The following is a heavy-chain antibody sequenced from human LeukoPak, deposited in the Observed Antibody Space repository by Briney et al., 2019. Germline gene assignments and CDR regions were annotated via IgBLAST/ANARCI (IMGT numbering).Heavy chain of an antibody. CDR1: GGSISSGGYS. V-gene: IGHV4-30-2*01. Sequence: SETLSPTCAVSGGSISSGGYSWSWIRQPPGKGLEWIGYIYHSGSTYYNPSLKSRVTISVDRSKNQFSLKLSSVTAADTAVYYCARGVVGSMTTVTTTFDYWGQGTLVTVSS. D-gene: IGHD4-17*01. J-gene: IGHJ4*02. CDR2: IYHSGST. CDR3: ARGVVGSMTTVTTTFDY.